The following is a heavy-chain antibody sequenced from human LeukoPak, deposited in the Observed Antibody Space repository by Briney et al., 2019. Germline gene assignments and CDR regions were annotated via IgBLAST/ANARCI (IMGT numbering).Heavy chain of an antibody. CDR3: AIDAWVVVPAAPSWFDP. V-gene: IGHV3-21*01. D-gene: IGHD2-2*01. J-gene: IGHJ5*02. Sequence: GGSLRLSCAASGFTFSSYSMNWVRQAPGKGREWVSSISSISSYLYYADSLKRRFTISTDNANNSLYLQMNSLRAEDTAVYYCAIDAWVVVPAAPSWFDPWGQGTLVTVSS. CDR2: ISSISSYL. CDR1: GFTFSSYS.